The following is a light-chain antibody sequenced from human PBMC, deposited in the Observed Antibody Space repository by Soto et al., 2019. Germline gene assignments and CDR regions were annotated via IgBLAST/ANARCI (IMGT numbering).Light chain of an antibody. Sequence: DIQMTQSPSTLSASVGDRVTITCRASQSISSWLAWYQQKPGKAPKLLIYKASSLESGVPSRFSGSGSGTEFTLTNRSQQTDDFATYYCQQYNSYWTFGQGTKVEIK. J-gene: IGKJ1*01. V-gene: IGKV1-5*03. CDR3: QQYNSYWT. CDR1: QSISSW. CDR2: KAS.